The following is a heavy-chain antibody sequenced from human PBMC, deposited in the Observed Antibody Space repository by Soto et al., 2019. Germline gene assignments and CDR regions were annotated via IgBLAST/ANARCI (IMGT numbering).Heavy chain of an antibody. CDR2: VHISGHS. Sequence: SETLSLTCTLSGGSVRAPDWWNWVRQSPDKGLEWIAEVHISGHSNYNPSLRSRVSVSIDSSKNQFYLNLNSVTAADTAIYYCARVRQGCSANNCYFDPWGQGTQITVSS. CDR3: ARVRQGCSANNCYFDP. J-gene: IGHJ5*01. CDR1: GGSVRAPDW. V-gene: IGHV4-4*02. D-gene: IGHD1-1*01.